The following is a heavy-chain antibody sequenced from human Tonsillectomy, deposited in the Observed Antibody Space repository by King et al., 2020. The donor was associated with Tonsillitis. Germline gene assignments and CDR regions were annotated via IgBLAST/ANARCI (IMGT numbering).Heavy chain of an antibody. Sequence: VQLVESGGGLVTPGGSLRLSCAASGFTFSDYSMSWIRQGPGKGLEWLSSISSKGDNTNYAGSVEGRFTISRDNARNTLYLQMNSLRTEDTAVYYCAAVKDYGGTSGGPNWFGGWGPGALGGVST. CDR2: ISSKGDNT. CDR3: AAVKDYGGTSGGPNWFGG. CDR1: GFTFSDYS. J-gene: IGHJ5*02. D-gene: IGHD4-17*01. V-gene: IGHV3-11*01.